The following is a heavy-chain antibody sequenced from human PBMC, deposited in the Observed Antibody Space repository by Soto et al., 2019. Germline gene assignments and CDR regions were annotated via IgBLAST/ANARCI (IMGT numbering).Heavy chain of an antibody. J-gene: IGHJ4*02. V-gene: IGHV3-23*01. CDR1: GFXFSSYA. CDR2: ISGSGGST. CDR3: AKEIRGTLDY. D-gene: IGHD3-16*01. Sequence: PXGXLRLSCAASGFXFSSYAVIWVRQAPGKGLEWVSAISGSGGSTYYADSVKGRFTISRDNSKNTLYLQMNSLIAEDTAVYYCAKEIRGTLDYWGQGTLGTVSS.